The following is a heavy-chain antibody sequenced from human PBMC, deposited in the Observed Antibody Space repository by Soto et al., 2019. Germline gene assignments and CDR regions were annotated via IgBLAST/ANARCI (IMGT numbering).Heavy chain of an antibody. D-gene: IGHD6-13*01. CDR3: ARDRGSSWYDAFDI. CDR2: ISSSGSTI. J-gene: IGHJ3*02. CDR1: GFTFSDYY. V-gene: IGHV3-11*01. Sequence: GESLKISCAASGFTFSDYYMSWIRQAPGKGLEWVSYISSSGSTIYYADSVKGRFTISRDNAKNSLYLQMNSLRAEDTAVYYCARDRGSSWYDAFDIWGQGTMVTVSS.